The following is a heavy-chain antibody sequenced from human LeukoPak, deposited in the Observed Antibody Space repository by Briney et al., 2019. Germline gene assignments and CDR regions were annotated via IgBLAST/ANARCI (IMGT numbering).Heavy chain of an antibody. D-gene: IGHD4-17*01. Sequence: ASVKVSCKASGYTFTGYYMHWVRQAPGQGLEWMGWINPNSGGTNYAQKFQGRVTMTRDTSISTAYMELSRLRSDDTAVYYCARDGFYGDYVAHWFDPWSQGTLVTVSS. CDR1: GYTFTGYY. V-gene: IGHV1-2*02. J-gene: IGHJ5*02. CDR2: INPNSGGT. CDR3: ARDGFYGDYVAHWFDP.